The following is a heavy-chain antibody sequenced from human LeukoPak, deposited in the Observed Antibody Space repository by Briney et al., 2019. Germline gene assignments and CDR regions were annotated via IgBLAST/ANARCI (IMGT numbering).Heavy chain of an antibody. CDR3: ARGVGGNDDY. CDR2: INSGASTT. V-gene: IGHV3-74*01. J-gene: IGHJ4*02. Sequence: QPGGSLRLSCAASGFTFSSYWMHWVRQAPGKGLVWVSRINSGASTTSYADSVKGRFTISRDNAKNTLYLQMNSLRAEDTAVYYCARGVGGNDDYWSQGTLVTVSS. CDR1: GFTFSSYW. D-gene: IGHD4-23*01.